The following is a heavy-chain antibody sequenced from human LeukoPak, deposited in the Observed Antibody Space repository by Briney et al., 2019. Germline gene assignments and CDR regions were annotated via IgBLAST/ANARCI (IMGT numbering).Heavy chain of an antibody. D-gene: IGHD6-19*01. V-gene: IGHV4-34*01. Sequence: SETLSLTCAVYGGSFSGYYWSWIRQPPGKGLEWIGYIYHSGSTYYNPSLKSRVTISVDRSKNQFSLKLGSVTAADTAVYYCARDAYSSGLNWFDPWGQGTLVTVSS. CDR3: ARDAYSSGLNWFDP. CDR2: IYHSGST. CDR1: GGSFSGYY. J-gene: IGHJ5*02.